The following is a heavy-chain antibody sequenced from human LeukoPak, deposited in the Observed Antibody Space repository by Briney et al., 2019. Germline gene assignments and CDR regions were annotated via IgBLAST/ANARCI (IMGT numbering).Heavy chain of an antibody. CDR2: IYTSGRT. CDR3: ASQCGSDCFNCFEF. V-gene: IGHV4-61*02. Sequence: PSDTLSLTCTVSGGSISSGSYYWSWIRQPAGKGLEWIGRIYTSGRTNYNPALKSRVTISVDTSKNQFSLKLSSVTAADTAVYYCASQCGSDCFNCFEFWGQGTLVTVSS. J-gene: IGHJ4*02. CDR1: GGSISSGSYY. D-gene: IGHD2-21*02.